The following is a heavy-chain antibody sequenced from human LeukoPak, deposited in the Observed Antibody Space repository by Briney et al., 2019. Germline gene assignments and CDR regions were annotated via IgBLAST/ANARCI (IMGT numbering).Heavy chain of an antibody. J-gene: IGHJ3*02. CDR3: ARSYYDILTGYYNVEAFDI. Sequence: ASVKVSCKASGYTFTGYYIHWVRQAPGQGLEWMGWITPNSGGTNYAQKFQGWVTMTRDTSISTASMELSRLRSDDTAVYYCARSYYDILTGYYNVEAFDIWGQGTMVTVSS. CDR2: ITPNSGGT. D-gene: IGHD3-9*01. V-gene: IGHV1-2*04. CDR1: GYTFTGYY.